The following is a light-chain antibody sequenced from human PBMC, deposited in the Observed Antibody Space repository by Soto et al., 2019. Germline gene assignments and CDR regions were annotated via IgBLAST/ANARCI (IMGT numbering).Light chain of an antibody. CDR3: QQRSNWPIT. Sequence: EIVLTQSPATLSLSPGERGTLSCRASQGVYRFLAWYQQKPCQAPRVLIYYSFNRATGIPARFSGSGSRTDFTLTISSLEPEDSAVYYCQQRSNWPITFGQGTRLEIK. CDR1: QGVYRF. CDR2: YSF. V-gene: IGKV3-11*01. J-gene: IGKJ5*01.